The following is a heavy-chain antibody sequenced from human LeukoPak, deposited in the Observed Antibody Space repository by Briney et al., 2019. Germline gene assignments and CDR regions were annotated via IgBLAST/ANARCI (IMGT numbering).Heavy chain of an antibody. Sequence: SETLSLTCTVSGGSISSSSYYWGWIRQPPGKGLEWIGSIYYSGSTYYNPSLKSRVTISVDTSKNQFSLKLSSVTAADTAVYYCARDRPTGASRLFVVQWGQGTLVTVSS. CDR3: ARDRPTGASRLFVVQ. CDR1: GGSISSSSYY. V-gene: IGHV4-39*02. J-gene: IGHJ4*02. CDR2: IYYSGST. D-gene: IGHD2-15*01.